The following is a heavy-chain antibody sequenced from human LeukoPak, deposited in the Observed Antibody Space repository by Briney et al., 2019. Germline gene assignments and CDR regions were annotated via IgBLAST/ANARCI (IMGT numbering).Heavy chain of an antibody. CDR2: ISYDGSNK. CDR3: AKDLRLRAAVYDY. J-gene: IGHJ4*02. Sequence: PGGSLRLSCAASGFTFSSYAMHWVRQAPGKGLEWVAVISYDGSNKYYADSVKGRFTISRDNSKNTLYLQMNSLRAEDTAVYYCAKDLRLRAAVYDYWGQGTLVTVSS. V-gene: IGHV3-30-3*01. D-gene: IGHD6-25*01. CDR1: GFTFSSYA.